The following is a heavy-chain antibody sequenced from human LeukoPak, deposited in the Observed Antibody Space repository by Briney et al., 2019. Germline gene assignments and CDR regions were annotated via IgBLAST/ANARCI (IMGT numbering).Heavy chain of an antibody. CDR1: GFTLRNYG. V-gene: IGHV3-33*06. CDR3: AKEYEIFVGAFDI. CDR2: LWKDGSNN. D-gene: IGHD3-9*01. J-gene: IGHJ3*02. Sequence: PGGSLRLSCVASGFTLRNYGMHWVRQAPGKGLEGVAVLWKDGSNNFYADSVKGRFRFSRDNSKDMLYLQMNSLRAEDTAVYYCAKEYEIFVGAFDIWGQGTMVTVSS.